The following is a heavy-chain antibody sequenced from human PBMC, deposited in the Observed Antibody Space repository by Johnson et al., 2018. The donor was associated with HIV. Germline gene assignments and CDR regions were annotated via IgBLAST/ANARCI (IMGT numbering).Heavy chain of an antibody. CDR1: GLNFSDYG. CDR2: IRHDGNNK. D-gene: IGHD3-3*01. Sequence: QVQLVESGGGVVQPGRSVRLSCAASGLNFSDYGMHWVRLAPGKGLEWVAFIRHDGNNKYYADSVKGRFTISRDNSKNTLSLQMNSLRVEDTAVYYCARGGSRITIFGVVTNLGAFDIWGQGTMVTVSS. J-gene: IGHJ3*02. CDR3: ARGGSRITIFGVVTNLGAFDI. V-gene: IGHV3-30*02.